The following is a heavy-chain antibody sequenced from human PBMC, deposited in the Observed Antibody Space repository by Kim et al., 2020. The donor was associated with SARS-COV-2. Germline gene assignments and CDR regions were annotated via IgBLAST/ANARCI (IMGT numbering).Heavy chain of an antibody. J-gene: IGHJ3*02. V-gene: IGHV3-48*03. CDR3: ASIAARPEYAFDI. Sequence: YADSVKGRFTISRDNAKNSLYLQMNSLRAEDTAVYYCASIAARPEYAFDIWGQGTMVTVSS. D-gene: IGHD6-6*01.